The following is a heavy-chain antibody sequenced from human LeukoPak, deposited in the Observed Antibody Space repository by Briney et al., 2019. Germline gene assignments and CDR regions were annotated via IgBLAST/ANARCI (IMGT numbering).Heavy chain of an antibody. Sequence: GGSLRLSCTGSGFTFSSYWMSWVRQAPGKGLEWVANIRQDGDLKHYVDSVRGRFTISRDNAENSLYLQMNSLRAEDTAVYYCAREIVGTIKSYFDYWGQGTLVTASS. V-gene: IGHV3-7*01. J-gene: IGHJ4*02. CDR2: IRQDGDLK. CDR1: GFTFSSYW. D-gene: IGHD1-26*01. CDR3: AREIVGTIKSYFDY.